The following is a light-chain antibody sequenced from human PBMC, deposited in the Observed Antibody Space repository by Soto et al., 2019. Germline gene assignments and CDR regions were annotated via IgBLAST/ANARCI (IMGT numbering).Light chain of an antibody. CDR2: GAS. Sequence: DIVMTQSPDSLAVSLGERATINCESSQSVLYSSNNKNCLAWYQQKPGQAPRLLISGASSRATGIPDRFSGSGSGTDFTLTISRLEPEDFAVYYCQQYGSSPRTFGQGTKVDIK. CDR3: QQYGSSPRT. CDR1: QSVLYSSNNKNC. V-gene: IGKV4-1*01. J-gene: IGKJ1*01.